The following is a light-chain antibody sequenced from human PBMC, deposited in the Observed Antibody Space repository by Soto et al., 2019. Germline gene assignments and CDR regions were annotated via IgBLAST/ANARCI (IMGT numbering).Light chain of an antibody. Sequence: IQLTQFPSSLSASGGDRVTITCRASQGVSSHLAWHQQKPGKAPKLLIYEVSTLQSGVPSRFSGSGSGTDFTLTISSLQPEDFATYYCQHLNGYPITFGQGTRLEIK. CDR3: QHLNGYPIT. CDR2: EVS. J-gene: IGKJ5*01. V-gene: IGKV1-9*01. CDR1: QGVSSH.